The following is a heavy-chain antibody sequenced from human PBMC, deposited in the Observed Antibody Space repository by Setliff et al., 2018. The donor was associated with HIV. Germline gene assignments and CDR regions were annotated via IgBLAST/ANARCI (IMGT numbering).Heavy chain of an antibody. CDR1: GDSISTSNSY. CDR3: ARHDGGGWYVRVLATSFDY. CDR2: LYYSGRT. D-gene: IGHD6-19*01. J-gene: IGHJ4*02. V-gene: IGHV4-39*01. Sequence: PSETLSLTCTVSGDSISTSNSYWGWVRQPPGKGLEWIGSLYYSGRTYYNPSLKSRVTISVDTSENQFSLKLISVTAADTAVYYCARHDGGGWYVRVLATSFDYWGQGTLVTVSS.